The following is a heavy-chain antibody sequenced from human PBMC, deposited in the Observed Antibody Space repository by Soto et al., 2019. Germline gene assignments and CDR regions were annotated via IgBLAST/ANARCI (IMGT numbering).Heavy chain of an antibody. V-gene: IGHV6-1*01. CDR2: TYYRSKWYT. J-gene: IGHJ4*02. D-gene: IGHD3-10*01. Sequence: SQTLSLTCDISGGSVSSNTPAWSWIRQSPSRGLEWLGRTYYRSKWYTEYAASVNSRMTISSDTSKNQFSLQLRSVSPEDTAVYYCARAGVSGSYDSWGQGTLVTVSS. CDR3: ARAGVSGSYDS. CDR1: GGSVSSNTPA.